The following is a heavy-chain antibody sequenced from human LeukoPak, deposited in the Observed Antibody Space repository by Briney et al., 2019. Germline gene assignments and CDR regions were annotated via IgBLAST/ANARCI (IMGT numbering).Heavy chain of an antibody. D-gene: IGHD2-2*01. V-gene: IGHV3-7*01. CDR3: AREDCDATSCYWGIIY. CDR2: IKPDGGEK. J-gene: IGHJ4*02. Sequence: GGSLRLSCTASGFTFTTYWMSWVRQAPGKGLEWVANIKPDGGEKYYVDSVKGRFTISRDNAKTSVYLQMNSLRAEDTAVYYCAREDCDATSCYWGIIYWGQGTLVTVSS. CDR1: GFTFTTYW.